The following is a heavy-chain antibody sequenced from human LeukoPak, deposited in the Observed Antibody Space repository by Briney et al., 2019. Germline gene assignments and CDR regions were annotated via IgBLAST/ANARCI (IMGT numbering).Heavy chain of an antibody. V-gene: IGHV4-59*12. CDR1: GGSIGSYY. D-gene: IGHD1-7*01. J-gene: IGHJ3*02. CDR3: ARDLSGYNWNYADAFDI. Sequence: SETLSLTCTVSGGSIGSYYWSWIRQPPGKGLEWIGEIYHSGSTNYNPSLKSRVTISVDKSKNQFSLKLSSVTAADTAVYYCARDLSGYNWNYADAFDIWGQGTMVTVSA. CDR2: IYHSGST.